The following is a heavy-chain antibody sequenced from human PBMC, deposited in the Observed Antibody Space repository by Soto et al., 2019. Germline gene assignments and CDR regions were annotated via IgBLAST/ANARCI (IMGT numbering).Heavy chain of an antibody. CDR3: ARGRGYYDGTNYFQYYFDF. CDR2: ISYSGST. J-gene: IGHJ4*02. V-gene: IGHV4-59*01. D-gene: IGHD3-22*01. Sequence: PSETLSLTCTVSGGSISSYYWSWIRQPPGKELEWIGYISYSGSTNYNPSLKSRVTMSVDTSDNHFSLKLSSVTAADTALYYCARGRGYYDGTNYFQYYFDFWGQGTLVTVS. CDR1: GGSISSYY.